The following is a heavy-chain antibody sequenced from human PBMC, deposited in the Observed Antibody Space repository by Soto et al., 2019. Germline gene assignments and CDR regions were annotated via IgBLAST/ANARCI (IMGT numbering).Heavy chain of an antibody. CDR1: GGSISSSNW. Sequence: SETLSLTCAVSGGSISSSNWWSWVSQPPGKGLEWIGEIYHSGSTNYNPSLKSRVTISVDKSKNQFSLKLSSVTAADTAVYYCARVVIGAIYYYYGMDVWGQGTTVTVSS. D-gene: IGHD2-21*01. J-gene: IGHJ6*02. CDR2: IYHSGST. V-gene: IGHV4-4*02. CDR3: ARVVIGAIYYYYGMDV.